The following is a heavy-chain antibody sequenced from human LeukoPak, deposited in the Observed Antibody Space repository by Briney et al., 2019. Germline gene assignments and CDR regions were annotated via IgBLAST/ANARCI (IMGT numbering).Heavy chain of an antibody. D-gene: IGHD3-10*01. Sequence: SVKVSCKASGGTFSSYTISWVRQAPGQGLEWMGRIIPILGIANYAQKFQGRVTITADKSTSTAYMELSSLRSEDAAVYYCAITMVRGVIYPWGQGTLVTVSS. CDR3: AITMVRGVIYP. CDR1: GGTFSSYT. CDR2: IIPILGIA. V-gene: IGHV1-69*02. J-gene: IGHJ5*02.